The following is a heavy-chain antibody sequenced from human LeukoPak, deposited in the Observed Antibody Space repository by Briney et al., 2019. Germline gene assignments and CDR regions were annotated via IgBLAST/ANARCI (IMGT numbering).Heavy chain of an antibody. CDR2: INPNSGGT. Sequence: ASVKVSCKASGYTFTGYYMHWVRQAPGQGLEWMGWINPNSGGTNYAQKFQGWVTMTRDTSISTAYMELSRLRSDDTAVYYCARDRGASPDWYFDLWGRGTLVTVSS. D-gene: IGHD3-10*01. J-gene: IGHJ2*01. CDR3: ARDRGASPDWYFDL. CDR1: GYTFTGYY. V-gene: IGHV1-2*04.